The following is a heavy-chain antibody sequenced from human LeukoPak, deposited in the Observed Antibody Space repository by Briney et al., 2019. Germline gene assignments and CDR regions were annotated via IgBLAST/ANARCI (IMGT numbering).Heavy chain of an antibody. V-gene: IGHV1-18*01. D-gene: IGHD2-2*01. CDR3: ARDSPYCSSTSCPNWFDP. Sequence: ASVKVSCKASGYTFTSYGISWVRQAPGQGLEWMGWISAYNGNTNYAQKLQGRVTMTTDTSTSTAYMELRRLRPYDTAVYYCARDSPYCSSTSCPNWFDPWGQGTLVTVSS. CDR2: ISAYNGNT. J-gene: IGHJ5*02. CDR1: GYTFTSYG.